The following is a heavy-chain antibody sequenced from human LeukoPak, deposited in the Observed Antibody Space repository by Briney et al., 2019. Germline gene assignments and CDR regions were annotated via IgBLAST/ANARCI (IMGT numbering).Heavy chain of an antibody. CDR3: AKGTVTTPYNWFDP. CDR1: GFTFSSYS. D-gene: IGHD4-17*01. J-gene: IGHJ5*02. CDR2: ISSSSSYI. V-gene: IGHV3-21*04. Sequence: GGSLRLSCAASGFTFSSYSMNWVRQAPGKGLEWVSSISSSSSYIYYADSVKGRFTISRDNAKNSLYLQMNSLRAEDTAVYYCAKGTVTTPYNWFDPWGQGALVTVSS.